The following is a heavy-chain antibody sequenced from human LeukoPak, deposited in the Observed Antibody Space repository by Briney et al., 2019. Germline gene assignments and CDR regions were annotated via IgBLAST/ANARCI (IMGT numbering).Heavy chain of an antibody. D-gene: IGHD2-21*02. J-gene: IGHJ4*02. CDR1: VYTFTTYH. Sequence: ASVTLSFTTSVYTFTTYHINWVRHAHGQGLELRGWMNPYSGDRGYAQKFQGRLSITSDTSISTAYMELSSVRSDDTAVYFCARTRSLTASGYDYWGQGTLVSVSS. CDR3: ARTRSLTASGYDY. CDR2: MNPYSGDR. V-gene: IGHV1-8*03.